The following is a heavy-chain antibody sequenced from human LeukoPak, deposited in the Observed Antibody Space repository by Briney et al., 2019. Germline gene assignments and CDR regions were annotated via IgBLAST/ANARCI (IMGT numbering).Heavy chain of an antibody. V-gene: IGHV1-8*01. Sequence: GASVKVSCKASGYTFTSYEINWMRQATGQGLEWMGRMNPNNGNTGYAQKFQGRVTMTGSTSITTAYMELSSLKSEDTAVYYCARDYYYDTSGHRSGYFDLWGRGTLVTVSS. CDR3: ARDYYYDTSGHRSGYFDL. CDR2: MNPNNGNT. J-gene: IGHJ2*01. CDR1: GYTFTSYE. D-gene: IGHD3-22*01.